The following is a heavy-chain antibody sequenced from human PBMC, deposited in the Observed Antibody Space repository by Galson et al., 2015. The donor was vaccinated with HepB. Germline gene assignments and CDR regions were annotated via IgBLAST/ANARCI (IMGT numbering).Heavy chain of an antibody. J-gene: IGHJ3*01. CDR1: GFTFSSYG. CDR3: AKIMVRMNMQRAVYAFSA. Sequence: LRLSCAGSGFTFSSYGMHWVRQSSGKGLEWIGEVTDSGRANYNSALESRVTIIMETSKRQLSLSLTSATAADTAVYYCAKIMVRMNMQRAVYAFSAWGQGTLVTVSS. V-gene: IGHV4-34*08. CDR2: VTDSGRA. D-gene: IGHD3-10*01.